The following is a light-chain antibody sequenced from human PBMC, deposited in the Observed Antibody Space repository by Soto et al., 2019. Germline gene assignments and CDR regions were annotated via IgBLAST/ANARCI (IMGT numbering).Light chain of an antibody. CDR3: QQRRNWPAIT. CDR2: DAS. V-gene: IGKV3-11*01. CDR1: QSVGRY. Sequence: EIVLTQSPATLSLSPGERATLSCRASQSVGRYLAWYQQKPGQAPRLLIYDASNGAAGIPARFSGSGSGTDFTLTISSLEPEDFAVYYCQQRRNWPAITFGQGTRLEI. J-gene: IGKJ5*01.